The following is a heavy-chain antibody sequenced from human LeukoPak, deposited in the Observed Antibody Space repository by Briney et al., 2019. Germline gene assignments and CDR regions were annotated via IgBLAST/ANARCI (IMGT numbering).Heavy chain of an antibody. CDR2: ISAYNGNT. D-gene: IGHD6-13*01. J-gene: IGHJ5*02. V-gene: IGHV1-18*01. CDR3: ARPYSSSWYNWFDP. Sequence: ASVKVSCKASGYTFTSYGISWVRQAPGQGLEWMGWISAYNGNTNYAQKLQGRVTITADKSTSTAYMELSSLRSEDTAVYYCARPYSSSWYNWFDPWGQGTLVTVSS. CDR1: GYTFTSYG.